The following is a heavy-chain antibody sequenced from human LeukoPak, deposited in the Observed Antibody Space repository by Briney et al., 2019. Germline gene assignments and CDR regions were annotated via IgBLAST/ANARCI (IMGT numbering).Heavy chain of an antibody. CDR2: ANHSGGT. Sequence: PSETLSLTCAVYGGSFSGYYWNWIRQPPGKGLEWIGEANHSGGTNYNPSLKSRVTISVDTSKNQFSLNLNSVTAADTAVYYCARSRQIFGVAENWFDPWGQGTLVTVSS. V-gene: IGHV4-34*01. J-gene: IGHJ5*02. CDR3: ARSRQIFGVAENWFDP. CDR1: GGSFSGYY. D-gene: IGHD3-3*01.